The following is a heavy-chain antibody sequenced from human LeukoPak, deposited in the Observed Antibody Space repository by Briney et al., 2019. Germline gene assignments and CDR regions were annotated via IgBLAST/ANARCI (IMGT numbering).Heavy chain of an antibody. J-gene: IGHJ4*02. CDR2: IKEDGRIK. Sequence: PGGSLRLSCDASGFTLSSFWMSWVRQAPGKGLEWVANIKEDGRIKNYVDSVKGRFTISRDNAKRSVYLQMSSLRAEDTAMYYCATNNDWRFDYWGQGTLLTVSS. V-gene: IGHV3-7*01. D-gene: IGHD3-9*01. CDR3: ATNNDWRFDY. CDR1: GFTLSSFW.